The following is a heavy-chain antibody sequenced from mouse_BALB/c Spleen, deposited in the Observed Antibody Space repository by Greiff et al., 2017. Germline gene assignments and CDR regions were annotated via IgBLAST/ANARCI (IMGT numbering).Heavy chain of an antibody. Sequence: EVNVVESGAELVKPGASVKLSCTASGFNIKDTYMHWVKQRPEQGLEWIGRIDPANGNTKYDPKFQGKATITADTSSNTAYLQLSSLTSEDTAVYYCARSWFLITTAYFDYWGQGTTLTVSS. CDR1: GFNIKDTY. J-gene: IGHJ2*01. CDR3: ARSWFLITTAYFDY. D-gene: IGHD1-2*01. V-gene: IGHV14-3*02. CDR2: IDPANGNT.